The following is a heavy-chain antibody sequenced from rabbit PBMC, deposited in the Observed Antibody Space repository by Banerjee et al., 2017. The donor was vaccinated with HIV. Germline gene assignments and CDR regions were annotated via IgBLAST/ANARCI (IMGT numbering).Heavy chain of an antibody. J-gene: IGHJ4*01. V-gene: IGHV1S40*01. D-gene: IGHD8-1*01. CDR1: GFSFSSYY. CDR2: IYPNSGST. Sequence: GGDLVKPGASLTLTCAASGFSFSSYYMCWVRQAPGKGLEWIGCIYPNSGSTYYASWAKGRFTISKTSSTTVTLQMTSLTAADTATYFCARDSWADSSYNLWGPGTLVTVS. CDR3: ARDSWADSSYNL.